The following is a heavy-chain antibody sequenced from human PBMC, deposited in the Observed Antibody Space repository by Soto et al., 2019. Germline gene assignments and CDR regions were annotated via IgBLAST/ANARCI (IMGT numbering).Heavy chain of an antibody. D-gene: IGHD3-9*01. CDR2: IYYSGST. J-gene: IGHJ3*02. CDR3: TRAAYDILTGLYNGGAFDI. CDR1: GGSIGSSTHY. V-gene: IGHV4-39*02. Sequence: SETMSLTCSVAGGSIGSSTHYWGWIRQPPGKGLEWIGSIYYSGSTYYNPSLKSRVTISVDTSTTTAYLELRSLRSDDTAIYYCTRAAYDILTGLYNGGAFDIWGQGTMVTVSS.